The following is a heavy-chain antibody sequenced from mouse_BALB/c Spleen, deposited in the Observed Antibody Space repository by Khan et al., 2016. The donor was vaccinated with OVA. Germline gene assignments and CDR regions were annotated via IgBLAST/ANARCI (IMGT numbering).Heavy chain of an antibody. Sequence: EVKLEESGPGLVKPSQSLSLTCTVTGYSITSEYAWNWIRQFPGNKLEWMGYINYSGNTRFNPSLKSRTPITRDTSKNQFFLQLNSVTTEDTATYYCARKDYYDYDPFPYWGQGTLVTVSA. V-gene: IGHV3-2*02. J-gene: IGHJ3*01. CDR1: GYSITSEYA. D-gene: IGHD2-4*01. CDR3: ARKDYYDYDPFPY. CDR2: INYSGNT.